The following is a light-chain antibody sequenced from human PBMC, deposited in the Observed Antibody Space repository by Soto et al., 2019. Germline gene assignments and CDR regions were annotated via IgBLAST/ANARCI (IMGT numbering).Light chain of an antibody. CDR2: GAS. V-gene: IGKV3-15*01. J-gene: IGKJ4*01. CDR1: QSVSSN. Sequence: EIVMTQSPATLSVSPGERATLSCRASQSVSSNLAWYQQKPGQAPSLLIYGASTRATGIPARFSGSGSGTDFTLTICSLQSEDFAVDYCQQYNNWPPLTFSGGTKVEIK. CDR3: QQYNNWPPLT.